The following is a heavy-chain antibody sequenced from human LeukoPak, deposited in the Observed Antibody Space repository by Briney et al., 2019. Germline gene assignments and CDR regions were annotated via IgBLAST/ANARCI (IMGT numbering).Heavy chain of an antibody. Sequence: PGGYLSLSCAASGFTFSSFGMSWVRPAPGKGLEWVSGISAGGGTTYYADSVKGRFTISRDNSKNTLYLQFNSLRAEDTAVYYCARGTSGPDSWGQGTLVTVSS. J-gene: IGHJ4*02. CDR1: GFTFSSFG. D-gene: IGHD1-1*01. CDR2: ISAGGGTT. CDR3: ARGTSGPDS. V-gene: IGHV3-23*01.